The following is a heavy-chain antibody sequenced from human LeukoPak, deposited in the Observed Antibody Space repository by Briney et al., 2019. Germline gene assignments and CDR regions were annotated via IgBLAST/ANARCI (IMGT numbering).Heavy chain of an antibody. CDR1: GYTFTSYY. V-gene: IGHV1-46*01. J-gene: IGHJ4*02. D-gene: IGHD5-24*01. CDR3: ARVDNSPTPLQWHFDY. Sequence: ASVKVSCKASGYTFTSYYMHWVRQAPGQGLEWMGIINPSGGSTSYAQKFQGRVTMTRDTSTSTVYMELSSLRSEDTAVYYCARVDNSPTPLQWHFDYWGQGTLVTVSS. CDR2: INPSGGST.